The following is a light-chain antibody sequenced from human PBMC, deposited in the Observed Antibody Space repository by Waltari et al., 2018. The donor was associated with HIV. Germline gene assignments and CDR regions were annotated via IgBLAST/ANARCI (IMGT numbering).Light chain of an antibody. J-gene: IGLJ3*02. CDR1: TSNVETQW. V-gene: IGLV1-47*01. CDR2: RNY. CDR3: GVWDSTLKQWL. Sequence: QSVLTQPPSASGTPGQTVTISCSGSTSNVETQWVYWYQQLPGTAPKLLIYRNYHRPSGVPDRFSSSKSGASASLIISGLRSEDEADYSCGVWDSTLKQWLFGGGTKLTVL.